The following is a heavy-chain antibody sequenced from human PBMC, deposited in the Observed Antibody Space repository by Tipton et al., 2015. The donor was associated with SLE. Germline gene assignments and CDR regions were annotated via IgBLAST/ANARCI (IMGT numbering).Heavy chain of an antibody. J-gene: IGHJ5*02. Sequence: TLSLTCTVSGDSINSSGYFWGWIRQPPGKGLEWVGSIYYGGRTYYNPSLKSRVTISIDTSKSQFSLKLTSVTAADTALYFCARYSSSLGWFDPWGQGILVTVSS. V-gene: IGHV4-39*07. CDR1: GDSINSSGYF. CDR2: IYYGGRT. CDR3: ARYSSSLGWFDP. D-gene: IGHD6-19*01.